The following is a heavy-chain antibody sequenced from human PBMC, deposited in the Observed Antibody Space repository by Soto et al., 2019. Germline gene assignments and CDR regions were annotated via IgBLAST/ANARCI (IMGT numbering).Heavy chain of an antibody. Sequence: PSETLSLTCTVSGGSISSGGYYWSWIRQHPGKGLEWIGYIYYSGSTYYNPSLKSRVTISVDTSKNQFSLKLSSVTAADTAVYYWARGEYSSSSVVAALYGMDVWGQGTTVTVSS. J-gene: IGHJ6*02. D-gene: IGHD6-6*01. CDR3: ARGEYSSSSVVAALYGMDV. CDR2: IYYSGST. V-gene: IGHV4-31*03. CDR1: GGSISSGGYY.